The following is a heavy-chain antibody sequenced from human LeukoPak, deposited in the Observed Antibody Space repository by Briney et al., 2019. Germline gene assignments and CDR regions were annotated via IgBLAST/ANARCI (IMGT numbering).Heavy chain of an antibody. CDR2: INYIGST. D-gene: IGHD3-10*01. CDR1: GASISGYH. CDR3: ARSMVRGVIIGWFDP. J-gene: IGHJ5*02. Sequence: PSETLSLTCTVSGASISGYHWTWIRQPPGKGLEWIGYINYIGSTNYSPSLKTRVSISADSSKKQFSLRLSSVTAADTAVYYCARSMVRGVIIGWFDPWGQGTLVTVSS. V-gene: IGHV4-59*08.